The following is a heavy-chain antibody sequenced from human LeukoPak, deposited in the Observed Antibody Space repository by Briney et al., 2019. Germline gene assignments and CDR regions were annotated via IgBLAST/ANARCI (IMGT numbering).Heavy chain of an antibody. D-gene: IGHD6-6*01. CDR1: GFTFRTYA. CDR2: ISAGGGST. J-gene: IGHJ5*02. CDR3: AKEYSSSGRHWFDP. V-gene: IGHV3-23*01. Sequence: PGGSLRVSCAASGFTFRTYAMSWVRQAPGKGLEWVASISAGGGSTYYADSVKGQFTISRDNSKNTLYLQMNSLRAEDTAVYYCAKEYSSSGRHWFDPWGQGTLVTVSS.